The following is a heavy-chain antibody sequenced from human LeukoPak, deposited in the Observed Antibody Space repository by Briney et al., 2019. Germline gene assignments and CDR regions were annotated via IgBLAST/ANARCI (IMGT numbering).Heavy chain of an antibody. CDR3: ARELPSTGNWFDP. V-gene: IGHV4-59*01. D-gene: IGHD1-14*01. CDR1: GVPITDYY. J-gene: IGHJ5*02. CDR2: MYYSGDS. Sequence: PPETLSLTCNISGVPITDYYWSWIRLAPRRGLEWIGYMYYSGDSNSNPSLEGRVTMSADTSTNQFSLRLTSVTAADTAIYYCARELPSTGNWFDPWGQGILVTVSS.